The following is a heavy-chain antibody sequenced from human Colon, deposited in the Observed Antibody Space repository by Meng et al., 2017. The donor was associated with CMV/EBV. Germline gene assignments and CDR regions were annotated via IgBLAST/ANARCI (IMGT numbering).Heavy chain of an antibody. CDR3: ASSLDTTMVTSPYFDY. Sequence: SVTRTNHSWGWLRQPPGKGLEWVGTIFYGGSTYYNRSLKSRTTISIDMSKNHFSLKLSSVTAADTAVYYCASSLDTTMVTSPYFDYWGQGTLVTVSS. CDR1: SVTRTNHS. J-gene: IGHJ4*02. V-gene: IGHV4-39*07. D-gene: IGHD5-18*01. CDR2: IFYGGST.